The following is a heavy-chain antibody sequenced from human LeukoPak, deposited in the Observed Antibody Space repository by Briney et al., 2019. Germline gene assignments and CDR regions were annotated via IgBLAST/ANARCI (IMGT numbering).Heavy chain of an antibody. D-gene: IGHD2/OR15-2a*01. Sequence: ASVKVSCKASGYTFSDYYMHWVRQAPGQGLEWMGVINPSGGSTRYAQKFQGRVTMTRGMSTSTVDMELSSLRSEDTAVYYCARDGCSSTTNCDENNWFDPWGQGTLVIVSS. CDR1: GYTFSDYY. V-gene: IGHV1-46*01. J-gene: IGHJ5*02. CDR3: ARDGCSSTTNCDENNWFDP. CDR2: INPSGGST.